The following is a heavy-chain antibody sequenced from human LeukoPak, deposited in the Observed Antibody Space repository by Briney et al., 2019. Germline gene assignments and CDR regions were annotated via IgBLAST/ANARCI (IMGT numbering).Heavy chain of an antibody. CDR1: GYTFTDYY. D-gene: IGHD2-2*01. V-gene: IGHV1-2*02. CDR3: VREGNEVLSKNFDY. Sequence: ASVKVSCKASGYTFTDYYIHWIRQAPGQGLEGMGYINPKSGGTSSPQKFQGRVTMSADPPTSATYMEVRSLMSDDTAIYYCVREGNEVLSKNFDYWGQGTLVTVSS. CDR2: INPKSGGT. J-gene: IGHJ4*02.